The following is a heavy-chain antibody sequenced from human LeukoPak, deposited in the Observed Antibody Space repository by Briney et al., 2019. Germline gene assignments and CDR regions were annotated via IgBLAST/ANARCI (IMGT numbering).Heavy chain of an antibody. CDR3: ARVDLVTPYYYYGMDV. V-gene: IGHV3-7*01. CDR1: GFTFSSYW. J-gene: IGHJ6*02. Sequence: GVLRLSCAASGFTFSSYWMSWVRQAPGKGLEWVANIKQDGSEKYYVDSVKGRFTISRDNAKNSLYLQMNSLRAEDTAVYYCARVDLVTPYYYYGMDVWGQGTTVTVSS. CDR2: IKQDGSEK. D-gene: IGHD4-23*01.